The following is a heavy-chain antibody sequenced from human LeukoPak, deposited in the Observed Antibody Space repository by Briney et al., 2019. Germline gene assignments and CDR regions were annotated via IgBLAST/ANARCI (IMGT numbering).Heavy chain of an antibody. CDR1: GFTFSSYG. V-gene: IGHV3-23*01. CDR3: AKVRYSGSYLDY. D-gene: IGHD1-26*01. J-gene: IGHJ4*02. Sequence: PGGTLRLSCAASGFTFSSYGMSWVRQAPGKGLEWVSAISGSGGSTYYADSVKGRFTISRDNSKNALYLQMNSLRAEDTAVYYCAKVRYSGSYLDYWGQGTLVTVSS. CDR2: ISGSGGST.